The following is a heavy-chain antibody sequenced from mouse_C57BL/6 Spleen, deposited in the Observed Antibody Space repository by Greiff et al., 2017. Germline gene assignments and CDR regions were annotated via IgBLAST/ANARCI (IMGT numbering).Heavy chain of an antibody. CDR3: ARLRIYYDYDRAMDY. J-gene: IGHJ4*01. V-gene: IGHV1-55*01. Sequence: QVQLQQPGAELVKPGASVKMSCKASGYTFTSYWITWVKQRPGQGLEWIGDIYPGSGSTNYNEKFKSKATLTVDTSSSTAYMQLSSLTSEDSAVYYCARLRIYYDYDRAMDYWGQGTSVTVSS. D-gene: IGHD2-4*01. CDR2: IYPGSGST. CDR1: GYTFTSYW.